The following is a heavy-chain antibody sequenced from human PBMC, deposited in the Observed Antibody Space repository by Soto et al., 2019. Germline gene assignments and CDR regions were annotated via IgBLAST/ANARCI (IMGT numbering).Heavy chain of an antibody. CDR3: ASTSYCSSTSCSNAFDI. CDR2: ISGYNGNT. V-gene: IGHV1-18*03. D-gene: IGHD2-2*01. CDR1: GYTFTSYG. Sequence: ASVKVSCKASGYTFTSYGISWVRQAPGQGLEWMGWISGYNGNTNYAQKLQGRVTMTTDTSTSTAYMELRSLRSDDMAVYYCASTSYCSSTSCSNAFDIWGQGTMVTVSS. J-gene: IGHJ3*02.